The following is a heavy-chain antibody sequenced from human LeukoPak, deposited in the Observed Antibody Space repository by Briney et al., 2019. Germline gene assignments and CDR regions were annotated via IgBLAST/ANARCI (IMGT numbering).Heavy chain of an antibody. J-gene: IGHJ4*02. V-gene: IGHV3-74*01. CDR2: ISSDGSST. CDR3: ARVDYGGQGLGY. D-gene: IGHD4-23*01. Sequence: GGSLRLSCAASGFTFSNYWMHWVRQAPGKGLVWVSRISSDGSSTSYADSVKGRFTISRDNAKNTLYLQMNSLRAEDTAVYYCARVDYGGQGLGYWGQGTLVTVSS. CDR1: GFTFSNYW.